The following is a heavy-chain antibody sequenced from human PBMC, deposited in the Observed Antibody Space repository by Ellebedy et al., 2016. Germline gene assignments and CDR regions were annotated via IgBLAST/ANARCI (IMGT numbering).Heavy chain of an antibody. V-gene: IGHV1-3*01. Sequence: ASVKVSCKASGYTFTSYAMHWVRQAPGQRLEWMGWINAGNGNTKYSQKFQGRVTITRDTSASTAYMELSSLRSDDTAVYYCARELVPVATDYWGQGTLVTVSS. J-gene: IGHJ4*02. D-gene: IGHD2-2*01. CDR3: ARELVPVATDY. CDR1: GYTFTSYA. CDR2: INAGNGNT.